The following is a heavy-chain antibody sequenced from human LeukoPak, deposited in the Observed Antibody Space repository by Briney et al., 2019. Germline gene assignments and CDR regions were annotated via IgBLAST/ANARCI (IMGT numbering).Heavy chain of an antibody. CDR1: GASVSSSTYF. D-gene: IGHD3-22*01. J-gene: IGHJ4*02. V-gene: IGHV4-61*05. Sequence: SETLSLTCAVSGASVSSSTYFWGWIRQPPGKGLEWIGYIYYSGSTNYNPSLKSRVTISVDTSKNQFSLKLSSVTAADTAVYYCARHFPGSSGLDYWGQGTLVTVSS. CDR2: IYYSGST. CDR3: ARHFPGSSGLDY.